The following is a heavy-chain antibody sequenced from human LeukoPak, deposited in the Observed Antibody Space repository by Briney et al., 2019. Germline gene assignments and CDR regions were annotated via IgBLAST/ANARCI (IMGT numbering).Heavy chain of an antibody. D-gene: IGHD5-24*01. CDR1: GFTFSSYS. J-gene: IGHJ1*01. CDR3: ARDLQLPSPFQH. Sequence: PGGSLRLSCAASGFTFSSYSMNWVRQAPGKGLEWVSSISSSSSYIYYADSVKGRFTISRDNAKNSLYLQMNSLRDEDTAVYYCARDLQLPSPFQHWGQGTLVTVSS. V-gene: IGHV3-21*01. CDR2: ISSSSSYI.